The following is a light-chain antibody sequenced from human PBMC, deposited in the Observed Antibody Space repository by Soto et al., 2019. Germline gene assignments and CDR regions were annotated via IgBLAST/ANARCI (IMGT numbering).Light chain of an antibody. V-gene: IGLV2-14*01. CDR3: SSYTGNNARV. CDR1: SSDVGGYKY. Sequence: QSALTQPASVSGSPGQSITISCTGTSSDVGGYKYVSWYQQHPDKAPKLIIYEVSNRPSEISNRFSGSKSDNTASLTISGLQTEDEADYYCSSYTGNNARVFGGGTQLTVL. CDR2: EVS. J-gene: IGLJ2*01.